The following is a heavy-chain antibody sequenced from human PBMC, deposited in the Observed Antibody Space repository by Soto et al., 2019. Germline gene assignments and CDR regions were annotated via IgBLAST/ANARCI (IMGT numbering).Heavy chain of an antibody. V-gene: IGHV4-61*01. CDR3: ARGGAVAGIITDYFDY. CDR2: IYYSRST. J-gene: IGHJ4*02. D-gene: IGHD6-19*01. Sequence: SETLSLTCTVSGGSVSSGSYYWSWIRQRPGQEREGIGYIYYSRSTNYNLTLNSRVTISVATSKNQFSRELSSVTAADTAMYYCARGGAVAGIITDYFDYWGQGTLVTVSS. CDR1: GGSVSSGSYY.